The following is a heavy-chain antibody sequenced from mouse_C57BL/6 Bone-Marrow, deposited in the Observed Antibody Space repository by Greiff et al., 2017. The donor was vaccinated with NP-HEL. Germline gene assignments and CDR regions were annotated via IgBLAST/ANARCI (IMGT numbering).Heavy chain of an antibody. D-gene: IGHD1-1*01. CDR1: GYTFTDYN. CDR3: AREESYGSRDYAMGY. Sequence: EVQLQQSGPELVKPGASVKIPCKASGYTFTDYNMDWVKQSHGKSLEWIGDINPNNGGTIYNQKFKGKATLTVDKSSSTAYMELRSLTSEDTAVYYSAREESYGSRDYAMGYWGQGNSVTVSS. V-gene: IGHV1-18*01. CDR2: INPNNGGT. J-gene: IGHJ4*01.